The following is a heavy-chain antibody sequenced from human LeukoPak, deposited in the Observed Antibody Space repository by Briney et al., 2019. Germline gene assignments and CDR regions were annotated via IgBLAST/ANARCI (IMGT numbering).Heavy chain of an antibody. Sequence: GSLRLSCVASGFTFSTYVMGWIRQPPGKGLEWIGEINHSGSTNYNPSLKSRVTISVDTSKNQFSLKLSSVTAADTAVYYCARSLGLRFLEWLRYNWFDPWGQGTLVTVSS. V-gene: IGHV4-34*01. J-gene: IGHJ5*02. CDR2: INHSGST. CDR3: ARSLGLRFLEWLRYNWFDP. D-gene: IGHD3-3*01. CDR1: GFTFSTYV.